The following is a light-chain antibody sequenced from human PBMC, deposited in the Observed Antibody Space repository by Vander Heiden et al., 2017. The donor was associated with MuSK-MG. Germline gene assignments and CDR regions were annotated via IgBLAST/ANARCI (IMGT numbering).Light chain of an antibody. Sequence: DIQMTQSPSSLSASVGDRVTITCRASQSISSYLNWYQQKPGKAPKLLIYAASSLQSGVPSRFSGSQSGTDFTLTISSLQPEDFATYYCQQSYSTSITFGQGTRLEIK. J-gene: IGKJ5*01. CDR3: QQSYSTSIT. CDR2: AAS. CDR1: QSISSY. V-gene: IGKV1-39*01.